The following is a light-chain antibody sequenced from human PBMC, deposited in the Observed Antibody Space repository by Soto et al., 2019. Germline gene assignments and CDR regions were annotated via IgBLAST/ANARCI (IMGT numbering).Light chain of an antibody. CDR2: EVS. J-gene: IGLJ1*01. CDR1: SSDVGGYNY. V-gene: IGLV2-8*01. CDR3: SSYKV. Sequence: QSVLTQPPSASGSPGQSVTISCTGTSSDVGGYNYVSWYQQHPGKAPKLMIYEVSKRPSGVPDRFSGSKSGNTASLTVSGLQAEDEADYYCSSYKVFGTGTKVTLL.